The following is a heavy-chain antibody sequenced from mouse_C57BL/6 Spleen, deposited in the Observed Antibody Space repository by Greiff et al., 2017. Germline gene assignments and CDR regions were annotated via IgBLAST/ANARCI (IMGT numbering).Heavy chain of an antibody. Sequence: EVQRVESGGGLVKPGGSLKLSCAASGFTFSDYGMHWVRQAPEKGLEWVAYISSGSSTIYYADTVKGRFTISRDNAKNTLFLQMTSLRSEDTAMYYCAGGSSLGYYAMDYWGQGTSVTVSS. J-gene: IGHJ4*01. D-gene: IGHD1-1*01. CDR3: AGGSSLGYYAMDY. CDR2: ISSGSSTI. V-gene: IGHV5-17*01. CDR1: GFTFSDYG.